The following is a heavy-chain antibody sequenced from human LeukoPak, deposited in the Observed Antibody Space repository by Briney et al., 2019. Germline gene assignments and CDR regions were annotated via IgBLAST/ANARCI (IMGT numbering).Heavy chain of an antibody. J-gene: IGHJ4*02. CDR3: ARGLGSRWGDLPDY. V-gene: IGHV1-18*01. CDR2: ISGYNGNA. D-gene: IGHD6-13*01. Sequence: ASVKVSCKASGNIFTIYGITWVRQAPGQGLEWMGWISGYNGNANYAQKFQGRVTMTTDTSTSTAYMELRSLRSDDTAVYYCARGLGSRWGDLPDYWGQGTLVTVSS. CDR1: GNIFTIYG.